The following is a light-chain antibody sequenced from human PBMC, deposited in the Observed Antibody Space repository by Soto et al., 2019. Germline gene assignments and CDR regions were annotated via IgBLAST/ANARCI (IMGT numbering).Light chain of an antibody. J-gene: IGKJ4*01. V-gene: IGKV3D-15*01. CDR2: GAS. Sequence: EIVMTQSPATLSVSPGERATLSCRASQSVSSNLAWYQQKPGQAPRLLIYGASTRATGIPARFSGSGSGTEFSLIISSLQSEDVAVDYCQQYNNWPPLTFGGGTKVEIK. CDR1: QSVSSN. CDR3: QQYNNWPPLT.